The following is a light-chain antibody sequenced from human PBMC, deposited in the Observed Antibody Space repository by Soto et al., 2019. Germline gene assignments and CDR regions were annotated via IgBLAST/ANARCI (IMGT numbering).Light chain of an antibody. V-gene: IGLV2-23*01. Sequence: GTSSDVGTYNLVTWYQQHPGRVPKLILYEGNKRPSGVSSRFSASKSGNTASLTISGLQAEDEADYFCCSYAPSRTLLFGGGTKVTVL. J-gene: IGLJ2*01. CDR2: EGN. CDR3: CSYAPSRTLL. CDR1: SSDVGTYNL.